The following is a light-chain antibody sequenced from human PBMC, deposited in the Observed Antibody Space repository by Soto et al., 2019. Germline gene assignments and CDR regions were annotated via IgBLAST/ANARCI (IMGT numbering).Light chain of an antibody. CDR1: QNVDSN. CDR2: GAS. J-gene: IGKJ1*01. CDR3: QQYNNWPKT. V-gene: IGKV3-15*01. Sequence: IVLTQSPGTLSLSPGERATLSCRASQNVDSNYLAWYQQKPGQAPRLLIYGASTRATGIPARFSGSGSGTEFTLTISSLQSEDFAVYYCQQYNNWPKTFGQGTKVDIK.